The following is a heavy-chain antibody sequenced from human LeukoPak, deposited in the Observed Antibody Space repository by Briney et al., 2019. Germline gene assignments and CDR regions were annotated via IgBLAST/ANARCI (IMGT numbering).Heavy chain of an antibody. D-gene: IGHD7-27*01. V-gene: IGHV1-18*01. CDR1: GYTLSSYG. CDR3: ARAEKPNWGNYYYYCMDV. CDR2: ISAYSGNT. Sequence: VSVKVSCKASGYTLSSYGISWVRQAPGQGREWMGWISAYSGNTHYAQKFQGRVTMTTDTSTTTAYMELRGLRSDDTAVYYCARAEKPNWGNYYYYCMDVWGKGTTVTVSS. J-gene: IGHJ6*03.